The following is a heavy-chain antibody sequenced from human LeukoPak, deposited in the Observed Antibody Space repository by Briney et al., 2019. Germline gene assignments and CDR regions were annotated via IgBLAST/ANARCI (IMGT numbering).Heavy chain of an antibody. CDR1: GFTFSSYA. CDR3: RKVLWGLTLLSSDY. V-gene: IGHV3-23*01. Sequence: PGGSLRLSCAASGFTFSSYAMSWVRQAPGKGLEWIATISGSGGSTYYADSVKGRFTIFRDNSKNMVFLQMSGLRAEDTALYYCRKVLWGLTLLSSDYWGQGTLVTVSS. D-gene: IGHD3-16*01. CDR2: ISGSGGST. J-gene: IGHJ4*02.